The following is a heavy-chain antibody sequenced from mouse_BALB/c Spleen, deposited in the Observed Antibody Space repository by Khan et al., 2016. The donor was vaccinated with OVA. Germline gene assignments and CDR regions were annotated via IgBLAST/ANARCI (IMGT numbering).Heavy chain of an antibody. CDR3: IRGGYGGFAY. CDR1: GYTFTSYQ. J-gene: IGHJ3*01. CDR2: ITPSNGGT. V-gene: IGHV1-53*01. D-gene: IGHD3-1*01. Sequence: QVQLQQSGTELVKPGASVRLSCKASGYTFTSYQMYWVKQRPGQGLEWIGEITPSNGGTNFNEKFKSKATLTVDESSSTAFMQLSSLTSEDSAVYYCIRGGYGGFAYWGQGTLATVSA.